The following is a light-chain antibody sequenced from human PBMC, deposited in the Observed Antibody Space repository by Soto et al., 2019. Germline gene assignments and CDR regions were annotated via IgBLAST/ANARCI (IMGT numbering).Light chain of an antibody. V-gene: IGLV6-57*04. CDR1: SGSIAHNY. J-gene: IGLJ3*02. CDR3: QSFDSNDWV. CDR2: QDN. Sequence: NFMLTQPHSVSESPGKTVTISCTRSSGSIAHNYVQWYQQRPGSAPTTMIYQDNHRASGVADRFSGSIDSSSNSASLTISGLKTEDEADYYCQSFDSNDWVFGGGTKVTVL.